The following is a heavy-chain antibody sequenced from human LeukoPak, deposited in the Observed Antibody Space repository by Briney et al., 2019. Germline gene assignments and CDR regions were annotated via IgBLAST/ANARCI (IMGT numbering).Heavy chain of an antibody. Sequence: ASVKVSCKASGYTFTSYGISWVRQAPGQGLEWMGWISAYNGNTNYAQKLQGRVTTTTDTSTSTAYMELRSLRSDDTAVYYCARDPRGLRYFDWLHYYGMDVWGQGTTVTVSS. V-gene: IGHV1-18*01. CDR3: ARDPRGLRYFDWLHYYGMDV. J-gene: IGHJ6*02. D-gene: IGHD3-9*01. CDR1: GYTFTSYG. CDR2: ISAYNGNT.